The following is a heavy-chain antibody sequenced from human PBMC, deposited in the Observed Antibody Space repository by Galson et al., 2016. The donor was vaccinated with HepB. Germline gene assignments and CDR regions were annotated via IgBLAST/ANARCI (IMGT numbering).Heavy chain of an antibody. CDR3: ARDNVPRGYGFWSGYYPDDDYYGLDV. Sequence: SLRLSCAASGFPFSGYSMTWVRQAPGKGLEWVANIKLDGSEAYYVDSVEGRFTISRDNAKNSVYLQMNSLRADDTAVYYCARDNVPRGYGFWSGYYPDDDYYGLDVWGQGTTVTVSS. V-gene: IGHV3-7*03. J-gene: IGHJ6*02. D-gene: IGHD3-3*01. CDR1: GFPFSGYS. CDR2: IKLDGSEA.